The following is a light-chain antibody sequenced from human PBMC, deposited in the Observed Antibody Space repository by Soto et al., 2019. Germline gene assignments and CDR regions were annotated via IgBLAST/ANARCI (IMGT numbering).Light chain of an antibody. CDR2: DAS. CDR3: QPYNSYPIT. V-gene: IGKV1-39*01. J-gene: IGKJ5*01. Sequence: IQMTQAQSSLSAAVGDRVTITCLASQSIASYLNWFQHQPGKAPKLLIYDASSLQSGVPTRFSASGSGTDFTLTISSLQPEDFATYSCQPYNSYPITFGQGPRLEI. CDR1: QSIASY.